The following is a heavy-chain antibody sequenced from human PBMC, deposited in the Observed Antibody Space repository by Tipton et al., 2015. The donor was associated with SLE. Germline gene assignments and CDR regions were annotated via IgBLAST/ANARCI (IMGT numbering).Heavy chain of an antibody. J-gene: IGHJ4*02. CDR1: GFTFSSYA. CDR2: ISGGGGST. D-gene: IGHD3/OR15-3a*01. CDR3: AKEMIVGSRDYLDH. V-gene: IGHV3-23*01. Sequence: SLRLSCATSGFTFSSYALSWVRRAPGKGLEWVSAISGGGGSTYYADFVKGRFSISIDKSKKTLFLQMNSLRVDDTAVYYCAKEMIVGSRDYLDHWGQGTLVSVSS.